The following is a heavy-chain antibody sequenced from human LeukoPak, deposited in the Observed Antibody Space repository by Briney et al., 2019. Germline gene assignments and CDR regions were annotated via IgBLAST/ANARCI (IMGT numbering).Heavy chain of an antibody. J-gene: IGHJ6*03. Sequence: PSETLSLTCTVSGGSISSGSYYWSWIRQPAGKGLEWIGRIYTSGSTNYNPSLKSRVTISVDTSKNQFSLKLSSVTAADTAVYYCAREVEMATKSYYHYMDVWGKGTTVTVSS. CDR3: AREVEMATKSYYHYMDV. D-gene: IGHD5-24*01. CDR1: GGSISSGSYY. V-gene: IGHV4-61*02. CDR2: IYTSGST.